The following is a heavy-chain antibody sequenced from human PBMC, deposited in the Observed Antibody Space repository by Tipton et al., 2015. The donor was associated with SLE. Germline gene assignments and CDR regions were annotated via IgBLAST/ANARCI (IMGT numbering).Heavy chain of an antibody. CDR3: ARVILLWFGEKYYYMDV. CDR1: GGSISSSSYY. CDR2: IYYSGST. D-gene: IGHD3-10*01. V-gene: IGHV4-39*07. Sequence: TLSLTCTVSGGSISSSSYYWGWIRQPPGKGLEWIGSIYYSGSTYYNPSLKSRVTISVDTSKNQFSLKLSSVTAADTAVYYCARVILLWFGEKYYYMDVWGKGTTVTVSS. J-gene: IGHJ6*03.